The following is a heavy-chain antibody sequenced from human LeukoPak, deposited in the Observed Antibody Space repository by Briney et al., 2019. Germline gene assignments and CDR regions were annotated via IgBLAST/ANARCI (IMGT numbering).Heavy chain of an antibody. D-gene: IGHD3-16*02. CDR2: IYDSGTT. CDR1: GGSISGWY. V-gene: IGHV4-59*01. Sequence: SETLSLTCAVSGGSISGWYWSWIRQPPGKGLEWIGHIYDSGTTNYNPSLKSRVTMSVDTSKKQFSLKLSSVTAADTAVYYCARGDDPRALNAFDIWGQGTMVTVSS. CDR3: ARGDDPRALNAFDI. J-gene: IGHJ3*02.